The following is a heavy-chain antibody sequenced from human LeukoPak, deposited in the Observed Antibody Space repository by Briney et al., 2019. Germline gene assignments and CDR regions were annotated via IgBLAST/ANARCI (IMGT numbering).Heavy chain of an antibody. CDR1: GYTFTSHD. D-gene: IGHD3-10*01. V-gene: IGHV1-8*01. J-gene: IGHJ4*02. CDR3: AIDHYGSGSYPDY. CDR2: MNPNTGNT. Sequence: ASVKVSCKASGYTFTSHDINWVRQATGQGLEWMGWMNPNTGNTGCAQKLQGRVTMTRDTSIRTAYMELSSLRYEDTALYYCAIDHYGSGSYPDYWGQGTLVTVSS.